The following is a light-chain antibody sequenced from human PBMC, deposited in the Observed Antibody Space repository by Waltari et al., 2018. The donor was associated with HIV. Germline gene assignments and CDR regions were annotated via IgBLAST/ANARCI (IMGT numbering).Light chain of an antibody. CDR2: LAS. V-gene: IGKV2-28*01. Sequence: DILLSQSPRSLSVTPGESASIAGWATERLLHCNNKRHYIDWYVQRPGQTPRLLIYLASSRASGVPARFACIGSGTNFTLRITKVAPEDVGTYYCLQGLRAPFAFGQGT. CDR3: LQGLRAPFA. J-gene: IGKJ2*01. CDR1: ERLLHCNNKRH.